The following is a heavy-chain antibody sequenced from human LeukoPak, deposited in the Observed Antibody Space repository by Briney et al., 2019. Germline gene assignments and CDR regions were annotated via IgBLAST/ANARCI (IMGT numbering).Heavy chain of an antibody. J-gene: IGHJ6*02. CDR3: ARDQGPSIAAAGRPLYYYYGMDV. D-gene: IGHD6-13*01. V-gene: IGHV3-33*01. CDR1: GFTFSSYG. CDR2: IWYDGSNK. Sequence: QPGGSLRLSCAASGFTFSSYGMHWVRQAPGKGLEWVAVIWYDGSNKYYADSVKGRFTISRDNSKNTLYLQMNSLRAEDTAVYYCARDQGPSIAAAGRPLYYYYGMDVWGQGTTVTVSS.